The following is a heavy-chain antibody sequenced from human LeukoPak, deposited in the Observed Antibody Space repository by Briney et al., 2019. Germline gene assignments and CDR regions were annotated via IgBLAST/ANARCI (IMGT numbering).Heavy chain of an antibody. CDR1: GFIFADYV. CDR3: AKGPPYCSDDNCYLDF. V-gene: IGHV3-9*01. J-gene: IGHJ4*02. Sequence: PGGSLRLSCSASGFIFADYVMYWVRQAPGKGLEWVSGITWNSDYVGYADSVRGRFTISRDNVKKSLYLQMNSLRPEDTALYYCAKGPPYCSDDNCYLDFWGQGTLVTVSS. CDR2: ITWNSDYV. D-gene: IGHD2-15*01.